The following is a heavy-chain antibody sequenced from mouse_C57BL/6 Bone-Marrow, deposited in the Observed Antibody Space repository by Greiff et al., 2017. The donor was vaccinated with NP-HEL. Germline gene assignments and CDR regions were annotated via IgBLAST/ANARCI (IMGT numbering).Heavy chain of an antibody. CDR1: GFTFSDYG. CDR3: ARPHPFAY. CDR2: ISSGSSTI. V-gene: IGHV5-17*01. J-gene: IGHJ3*01. Sequence: EVKVVESGGGLVKPGGSLKLSCAASGFTFSDYGMHWVRQAPEKGLEWVAYISSGSSTIYYADTVKGRFTISRDNAKNTLFLQMTSLRSEDTAMYYCARPHPFAYWGQGTLVTVSA.